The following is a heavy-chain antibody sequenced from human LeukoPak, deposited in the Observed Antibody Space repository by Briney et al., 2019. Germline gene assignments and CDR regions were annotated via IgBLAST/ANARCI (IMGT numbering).Heavy chain of an antibody. CDR1: GGTISSYY. CDR2: IYTSGST. D-gene: IGHD1-26*01. J-gene: IGHJ2*01. V-gene: IGHV4-4*07. CDR3: SRCRGSYNYWYFDL. Sequence: SETLSLTCTVSGGTISSYYWSWIRQPAGKGLEYIGHIYTSGSTNYNPSLNSRVTMSLDTTKNQFSMKLTTVTAEGTAEYYGSRCRGSYNYWYFDLWGRGTLVTVSS.